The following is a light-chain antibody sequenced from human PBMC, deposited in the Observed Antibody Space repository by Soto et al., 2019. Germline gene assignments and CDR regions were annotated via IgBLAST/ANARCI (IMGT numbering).Light chain of an antibody. CDR2: KAS. V-gene: IGKV1-5*03. CDR3: NQYNSLWT. J-gene: IGKJ1*01. Sequence: DIRITQSPSTLSASVGHRVTMTSRASQSISSWFAWYQQKPGKATKLLIYKASSLESGVPSRFSGSGSGTEFTLTISSLQPDDFATYYCNQYNSLWTFGQGTKVDIK. CDR1: QSISSW.